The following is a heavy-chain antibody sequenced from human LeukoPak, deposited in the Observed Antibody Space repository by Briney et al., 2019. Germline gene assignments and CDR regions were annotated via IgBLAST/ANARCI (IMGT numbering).Heavy chain of an antibody. Sequence: ASVKVSCKASGYTFTGYYMHWVRQAPGQGLEWMGWMNPNSGNTGYAQKFQGRVTMTRNTSISTAYMELSSLRSEDTAVYYCARAGFEGPTPYWGQGTLVTVSS. CDR3: ARAGFEGPTPY. CDR2: MNPNSGNT. CDR1: GYTFTGYY. V-gene: IGHV1-8*02. D-gene: IGHD3-16*01. J-gene: IGHJ4*02.